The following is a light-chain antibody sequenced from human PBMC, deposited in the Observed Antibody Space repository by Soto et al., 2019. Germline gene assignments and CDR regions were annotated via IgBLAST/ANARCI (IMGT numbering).Light chain of an antibody. CDR2: ETS. CDR3: QVRTDWPPFKYT. V-gene: IGKV3-11*01. CDR1: QSVAPM. Sequence: EIVLTQSPATLSLSAGEKVTLSCRASQSVAPMVAGYRQQVGRTPRPLFYETSNRATGVPARFSGSGSGTDFTLTISRLEPEDFAIYFCQVRTDWPPFKYTFGQGTKLEVK. J-gene: IGKJ2*01.